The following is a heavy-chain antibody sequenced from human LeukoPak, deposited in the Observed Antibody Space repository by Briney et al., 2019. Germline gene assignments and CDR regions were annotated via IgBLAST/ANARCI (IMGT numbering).Heavy chain of an antibody. CDR3: ATAGGNFGY. CDR2: IKQGGREK. CDR1: GITFSSYW. V-gene: IGHV3-7*01. Sequence: GSLRLFCAVSGITFSSYWMILVRQAPRKGLEWVANIKQGGREKYYVDSVKGRFTISRDNAKNSLYLQMNSLRAEDTAVYYCATAGGNFGYWGQGTLVTVSS. D-gene: IGHD3-16*01. J-gene: IGHJ4*02.